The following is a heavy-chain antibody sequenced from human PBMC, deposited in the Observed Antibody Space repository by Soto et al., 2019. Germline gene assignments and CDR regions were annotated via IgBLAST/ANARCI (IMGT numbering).Heavy chain of an antibody. D-gene: IGHD1-20*01. J-gene: IGHJ4*02. CDR1: GGSISNYY. CDR2: IYYRGGT. CDR3: ARGGYNSNDVKDY. V-gene: IGHV4-59*01. Sequence: SETRSLTGIVSGGSISNYYWSWIRQPPGKGLEWIGYIYYRGGTNYNPSLKSRVTISVDTSNNQFSLKLSSVTAADTAVYYCARGGYNSNDVKDYWGEGTLVTVSS.